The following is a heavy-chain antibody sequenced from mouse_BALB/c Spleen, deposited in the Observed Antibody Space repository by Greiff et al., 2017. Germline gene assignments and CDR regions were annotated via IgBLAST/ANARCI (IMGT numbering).Heavy chain of an antibody. Sequence: EVQLKESGPELVKPGASVKMSCKASGYTFTSYVMHWVKQKPGQGLEWIGYINPYNDGTKYNEKFKGKATLTSDKSSSTAYMELSSLTSEDSAVYYCARDYGSSYWYFDVWGAGTTVTVSS. D-gene: IGHD1-1*01. V-gene: IGHV1-14*01. J-gene: IGHJ1*01. CDR1: GYTFTSYV. CDR3: ARDYGSSYWYFDV. CDR2: INPYNDGT.